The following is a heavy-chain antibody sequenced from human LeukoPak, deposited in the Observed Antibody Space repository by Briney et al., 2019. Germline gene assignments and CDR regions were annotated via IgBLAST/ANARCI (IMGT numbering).Heavy chain of an antibody. J-gene: IGHJ3*02. Sequence: SETLSLTCTVSGGSISSSSYYWGWIRQPPGKGLEWIGSIYYSGSTYYNPSLKSRVTISVDKSKNQFSLKLSSVTAADTAVYYCARDKVGATHAFDIWGQGTMVTVSS. CDR2: IYYSGST. CDR1: GGSISSSSYY. CDR3: ARDKVGATHAFDI. V-gene: IGHV4-39*07. D-gene: IGHD1-26*01.